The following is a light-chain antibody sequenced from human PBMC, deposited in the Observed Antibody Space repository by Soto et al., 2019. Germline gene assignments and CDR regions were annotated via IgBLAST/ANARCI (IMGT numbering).Light chain of an antibody. CDR3: QAWASSTAVV. CDR2: QDN. CDR1: KLGDRY. J-gene: IGLJ2*01. Sequence: SYELTQPPSVSVSPGQTARITCSGDKLGDRYACWYQQKAGQSPVLVIYQDNKRPSGIPERFAGSNSGNTATLTISGTQAMDEADYYCQAWASSTAVVFGGGTKLTVL. V-gene: IGLV3-1*01.